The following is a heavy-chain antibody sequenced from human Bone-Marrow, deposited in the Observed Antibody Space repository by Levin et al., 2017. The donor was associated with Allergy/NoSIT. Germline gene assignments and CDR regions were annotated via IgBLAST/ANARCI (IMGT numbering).Heavy chain of an antibody. J-gene: IGHJ4*02. V-gene: IGHV4-61*02. D-gene: IGHD6-13*01. Sequence: LRLSCTVSGASISGGSYYWTWIRQPAGKGLEWIGRIYTNGDTNYSPSLKSRVSISFDRSINHFSLKVTSVTAADTAMYYCAGDSGFSSILDSWGQGTLVTVSS. CDR1: GASISGGSYY. CDR2: IYTNGDT. CDR3: AGDSGFSSILDS.